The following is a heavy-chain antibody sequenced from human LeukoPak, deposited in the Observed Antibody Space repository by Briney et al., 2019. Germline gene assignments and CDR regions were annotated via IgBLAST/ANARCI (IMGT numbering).Heavy chain of an antibody. CDR3: ARENLPLTVNWLNP. V-gene: IGHV4-59*01. CDR1: GGSFSGYY. D-gene: IGHD1-14*01. J-gene: IGHJ5*02. CDR2: IYSDGGI. Sequence: KSSETLSLTCAVYGGSFSGYYWSWIRQPPGKQLEWIGYIYSDGGIKYNPSLKSRVTFSVDTSRNQFSLKLTSVTAADTAIYYCARENLPLTVNWLNPWGRGTLVTVSS.